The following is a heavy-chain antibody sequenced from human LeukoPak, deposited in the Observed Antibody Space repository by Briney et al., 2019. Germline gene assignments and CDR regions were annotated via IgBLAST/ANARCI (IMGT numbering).Heavy chain of an antibody. D-gene: IGHD5-18*01. Sequence: SVKASCKASGGTFSSYAISWVRQAPGQGLEWMGRIIPIFGTANYAQKFQGRVTITTAESTSTAYMELSSLRSEDTAVYYCARTVTYSYGLIDAFDIWGQGTMVTVSS. CDR2: IIPIFGTA. CDR1: GGTFSSYA. CDR3: ARTVTYSYGLIDAFDI. V-gene: IGHV1-69*05. J-gene: IGHJ3*02.